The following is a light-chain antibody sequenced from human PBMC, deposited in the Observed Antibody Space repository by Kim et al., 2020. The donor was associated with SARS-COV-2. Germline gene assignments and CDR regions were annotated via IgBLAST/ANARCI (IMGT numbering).Light chain of an antibody. CDR2: AVS. CDR3: QQYKQWPPVT. Sequence: SPGARVALSCRASQNIGNNLAWYQQKHGQAPRLLLYAVSTRAPGIPARFSGSGSGTDFSLTISSLQSEDFAVYFCQQYKQWPPVTFGGGTKVDIK. J-gene: IGKJ4*01. CDR1: QNIGNN. V-gene: IGKV3D-15*01.